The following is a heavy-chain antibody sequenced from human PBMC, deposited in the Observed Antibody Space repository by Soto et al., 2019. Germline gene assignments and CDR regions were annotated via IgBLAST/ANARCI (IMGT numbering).Heavy chain of an antibody. J-gene: IGHJ5*02. CDR1: GGSVSSSSYY. CDR3: PRRYYDSSGYYNDNWFDP. Sequence: PSETLSLTCTVSGGSVSSSSYYGGWVRQPPGKGLEWIGSVYYSGSTYYNPSLKSRVTISVDPSKNQFPLKLISVTAAATAVYSCPRRYYDSSGYYNDNWFDPWGQGPLVTVSS. D-gene: IGHD3-22*01. CDR2: VYYSGST. V-gene: IGHV4-39*01.